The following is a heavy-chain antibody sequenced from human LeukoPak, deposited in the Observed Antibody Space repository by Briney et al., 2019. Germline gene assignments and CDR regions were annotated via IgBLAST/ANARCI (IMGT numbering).Heavy chain of an antibody. Sequence: SETLSLTCAVYGGSFSGYYWSWIRQPPGKGLEWIGEINHSGSTNYNPSLKSRVTISVDTSKNQFSLKLSSVTAPDTAVYYCARGRLFDIWGQGTMVTVSS. V-gene: IGHV4-34*01. J-gene: IGHJ3*02. CDR3: ARGRLFDI. CDR1: GGSFSGYY. CDR2: INHSGST.